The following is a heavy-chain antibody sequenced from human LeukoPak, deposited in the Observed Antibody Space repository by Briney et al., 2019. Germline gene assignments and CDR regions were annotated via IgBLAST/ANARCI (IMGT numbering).Heavy chain of an antibody. CDR1: GFTFSDHY. CDR2: TRTKAKDYTT. CDR3: ARGPTVTFNYHYGMDV. J-gene: IGHJ6*02. Sequence: PGGSLRLSCATSGFTFSDHYMDWVRQAPGKGLEWVARTRTKAKDYTTEYAASVKGRFTVSRDESMHSLYLQMNSRKTEDTAVYYCARGPTVTFNYHYGMDVWGQGTTVTVSS. V-gene: IGHV3-72*01. D-gene: IGHD4-17*01.